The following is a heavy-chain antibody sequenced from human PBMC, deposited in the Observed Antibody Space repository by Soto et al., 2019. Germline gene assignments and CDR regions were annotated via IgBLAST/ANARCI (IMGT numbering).Heavy chain of an antibody. J-gene: IGHJ3*02. CDR2: IVVGSGNT. D-gene: IGHD5-18*01. V-gene: IGHV1-58*01. Sequence: SVKVSCKASGFTFTSSAVQWVRQARGQRLEWIGWIVVGSGNTNYAQKFQERVTITRDMSTGTAYLGLSSRRSEDTALFYCAGFRDTARVDDAFDIWGKGTMVTV. CDR3: AGFRDTARVDDAFDI. CDR1: GFTFTSSA.